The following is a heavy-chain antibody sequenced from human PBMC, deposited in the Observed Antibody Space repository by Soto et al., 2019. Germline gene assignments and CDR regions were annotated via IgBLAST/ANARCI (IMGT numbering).Heavy chain of an antibody. J-gene: IGHJ4*02. CDR2: IIPIFGTA. V-gene: IGHV1-69*06. CDR3: ASHPYYHSSGYYLGY. Sequence: GASVKVSCKASGGTFSSYAISWVRQAPGQGLEWMGGIIPIFGTANYAQKFQGRVTITADKSTSTAYMELSSLRSEDTAVYYCASHPYYHSSGYYLGYWGQGTLVTVSS. D-gene: IGHD3-22*01. CDR1: GGTFSSYA.